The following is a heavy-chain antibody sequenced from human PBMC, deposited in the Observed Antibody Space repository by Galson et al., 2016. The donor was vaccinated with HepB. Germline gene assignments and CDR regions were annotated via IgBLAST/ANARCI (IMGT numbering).Heavy chain of an antibody. D-gene: IGHD1-7*01. V-gene: IGHV4-39*01. CDR2: IYYSGST. CDR3: ARHYRGITGTTAFDP. J-gene: IGHJ5*02. CDR1: GGSISSSSYY. Sequence: SLTCTVSGGSISSSSYYWGWIRQPPGKGLAWIGSIYYSGSTYYNPSLKSRVTISVDTSKNQFSLKLNSVTAADTAVYYCARHYRGITGTTAFDPWGQGTLVTVSS.